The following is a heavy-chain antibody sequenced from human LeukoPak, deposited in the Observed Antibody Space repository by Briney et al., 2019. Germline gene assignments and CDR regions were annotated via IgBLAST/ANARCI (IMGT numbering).Heavy chain of an antibody. V-gene: IGHV3-33*06. Sequence: GGSLRLSCTASGFNFGIYGMHWVRQAPGKGLEWVAVMWDDGTNEYYVESVKGRFTISRDNGKRTLYLQMNSLRVEDTAVYYCAKDFVEPLDYWGQGTLVTVSS. CDR3: AKDFVEPLDY. CDR1: GFNFGIYG. J-gene: IGHJ4*02. D-gene: IGHD1-1*01. CDR2: MWDDGTNE.